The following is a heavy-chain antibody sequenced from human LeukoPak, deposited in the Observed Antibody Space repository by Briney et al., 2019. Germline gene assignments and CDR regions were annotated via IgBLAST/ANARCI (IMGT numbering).Heavy chain of an antibody. Sequence: GGSLRLSCAASGFTFSPYGMHWVRQAPGKGLEWVADISSDGSTKYYADSVRGRFTISRDNSKNTLYLQMNSLRAEDTAVYYCAKGKYYDSSGYYLGLFDYWGQGTLVTVSS. CDR1: GFTFSPYG. D-gene: IGHD3-22*01. CDR2: ISSDGSTK. V-gene: IGHV3-30*18. CDR3: AKGKYYDSSGYYLGLFDY. J-gene: IGHJ4*02.